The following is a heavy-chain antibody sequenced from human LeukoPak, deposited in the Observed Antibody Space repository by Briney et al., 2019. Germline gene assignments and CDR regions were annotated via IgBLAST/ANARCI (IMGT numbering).Heavy chain of an antibody. J-gene: IGHJ6*02. CDR1: GGSISSNNW. Sequence: SETLSLTCAVSGGSISSNNWWGWVRQPPGKGLEWIGEIYHSGSPNYNPSLKSRVTISVDKSRNHFSLKLSSVTAADTAVYYCAREGFPPKISDFWSGLGPYYYYGMDVWGQGTTVTVSS. V-gene: IGHV4-4*02. CDR3: AREGFPPKISDFWSGLGPYYYYGMDV. CDR2: IYHSGSP. D-gene: IGHD3-3*01.